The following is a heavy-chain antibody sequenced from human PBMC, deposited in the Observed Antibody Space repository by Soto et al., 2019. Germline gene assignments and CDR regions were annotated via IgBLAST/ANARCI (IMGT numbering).Heavy chain of an antibody. V-gene: IGHV2-5*04. CDR3: VPIARKTDPAT. CDR2: FFWDGDQ. D-gene: IGHD2-15*01. J-gene: IGHJ4*02. CDR1: GFSLSTVEVS. Sequence: QITLKESGPTLVKPTQTLTLTCAFSGFSLSTVEVSVGWIRQPPGKALEWLALFFWDGDQLYSPSLKDRLTITRDTSKNQVVLTMTNMDPVDTGTYYCVPIARKTDPATWGQGTLVTVSS.